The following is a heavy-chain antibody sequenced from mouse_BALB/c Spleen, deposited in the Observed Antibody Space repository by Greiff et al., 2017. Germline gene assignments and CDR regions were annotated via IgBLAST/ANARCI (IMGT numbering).Heavy chain of an antibody. V-gene: IGHV14-3*02. J-gene: IGHJ3*01. CDR3: ALYYYGSSYGLAD. D-gene: IGHD1-1*01. CDR1: GFNIKDTY. CDR2: IDPANGNT. Sequence: VQLQQSGAELVKPGASVKLSCTASGFNIKDTYMHWVKQRPEQGLEWIGRIDPANGNTKYDPKFQGKATITADTSSNTAYLQLSSLTSEDTAVYYCALYYYGSSYGLADWGQGTLVTVSA.